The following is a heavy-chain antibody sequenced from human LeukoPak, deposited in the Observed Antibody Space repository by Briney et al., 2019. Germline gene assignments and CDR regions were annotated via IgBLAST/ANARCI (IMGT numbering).Heavy chain of an antibody. J-gene: IGHJ4*02. CDR1: GGSISTYY. CDR2: IYTSGST. Sequence: SETLSLTCTVSGGSISTYYWSWMRQPPGKGLEWIGRIYTSGSTNYNPSLKSRVTISVDNSKNQFSLELSSVTAADTAVYYCARSPAPYYFDYWGQGTLVAVSS. CDR3: ARSPAPYYFDY. V-gene: IGHV4-4*07.